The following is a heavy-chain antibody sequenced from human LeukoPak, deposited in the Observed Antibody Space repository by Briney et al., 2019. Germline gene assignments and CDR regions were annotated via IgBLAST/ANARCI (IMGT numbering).Heavy chain of an antibody. J-gene: IGHJ6*02. CDR1: GLTASHNVNNA. CDR3: AKAPVWNYYYGLDV. CDR2: ITTSGST. V-gene: IGHV3-23*01. D-gene: IGHD2-21*01. Sequence: GGSLRLSCAASGLTASHNVNNAMSWVRHAPGKGLGWVSGITTSGSTYYADSVKGRFTISRENSNNTLYLHMDSLRAENTAVYYCAKAPVWNYYYGLDVWGQGTTVTVSS.